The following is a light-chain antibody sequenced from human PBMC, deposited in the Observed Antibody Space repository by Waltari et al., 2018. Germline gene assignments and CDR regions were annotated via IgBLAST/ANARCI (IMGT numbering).Light chain of an antibody. J-gene: IGLJ2*01. CDR3: CSYAGSSTVV. CDR1: TSAGGSYNL. CDR2: EVS. Sequence: QSALTQPASVSGSPGQSITISCPGTTSAGGSYNLFSWYQQHPGKAPKLMIYEVSKRPSGVSNRFSGSKSGNTASLTISGLQAEDEADYYCCSYAGSSTVVFGGGTKLTVL. V-gene: IGLV2-23*02.